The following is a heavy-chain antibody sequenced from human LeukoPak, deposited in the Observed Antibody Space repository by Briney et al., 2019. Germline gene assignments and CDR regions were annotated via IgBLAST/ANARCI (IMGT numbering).Heavy chain of an antibody. Sequence: GGSLRLSCAASGYTFDTYRMNWVRQAPGKGLEWVSSISASRSYIYYADSLKGRFTISRDNTKSSLFLQMNSLRAEDTAVYYCARDSPGTTASDYWGQGTLVTVSS. CDR3: ARDSPGTTASDY. J-gene: IGHJ4*02. CDR1: GYTFDTYR. V-gene: IGHV3-21*01. CDR2: ISASRSYI. D-gene: IGHD1-1*01.